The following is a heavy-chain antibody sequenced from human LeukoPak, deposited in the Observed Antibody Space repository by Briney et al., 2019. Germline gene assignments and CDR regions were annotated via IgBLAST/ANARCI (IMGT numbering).Heavy chain of an antibody. CDR1: GFTFSSYS. J-gene: IGHJ4*02. CDR2: IKQDGSEK. V-gene: IGHV3-7*01. D-gene: IGHD3-22*01. CDR3: AREYYDSSGYYHGWH. Sequence: PGGSLRLSCAASGFTFSSYSMNWVRQAPGKGLEWVANIKQDGSEKYYVDSVKGRFTISRDNAKNSLFLQMNSLRADDTAVYYCAREYYDSSGYYHGWHWGQGALVTVSS.